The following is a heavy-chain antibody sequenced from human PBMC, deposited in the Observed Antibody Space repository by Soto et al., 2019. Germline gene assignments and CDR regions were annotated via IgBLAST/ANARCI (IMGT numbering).Heavy chain of an antibody. CDR2: IFYSGST. CDR1: GGSISSGGYY. CDR3: AREVQPPYYFDQ. D-gene: IGHD1-1*01. J-gene: IGHJ4*02. Sequence: QVQLQESGPGLVKPSQTLSLTCTVSGGSISSGGYYWSWIRQLPGKGLDWIGYIFYSGSTYYNPSRKSRVTISVDTSTNQFALNLSSVTAADTAVYYCAREVQPPYYFDQWGQGTLVTVSS. V-gene: IGHV4-31*03.